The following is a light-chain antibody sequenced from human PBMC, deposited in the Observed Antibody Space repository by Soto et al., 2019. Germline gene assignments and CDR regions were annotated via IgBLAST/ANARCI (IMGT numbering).Light chain of an antibody. CDR3: QQYNNWPPIP. CDR1: QSVSSK. CDR2: GAS. V-gene: IGKV3-15*01. J-gene: IGKJ5*01. Sequence: EIVMTQSPATLSVSPGERATLSCRASQSVSSKLAWYQQKPGQAPRLLIYGASTRATGIPARFSGSGSGTEFTLTISILQSEDFAVYYCQQYNNWPPIPFGQGTRLEIK.